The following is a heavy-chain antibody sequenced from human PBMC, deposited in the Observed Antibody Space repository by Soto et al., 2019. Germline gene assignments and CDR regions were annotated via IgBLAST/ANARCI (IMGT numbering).Heavy chain of an antibody. CDR3: AHYDQWRGQFGY. V-gene: IGHV2-5*02. CDR2: IYWDDDK. CDR1: GFSLSTSGVG. D-gene: IGHD3-16*01. Sequence: QITLKESGPTLVKPTQTLTLTCTFSGFSLSTSGVGVGWIRQPPGKALEWLALIYWDDDKRYSPSLKSRLTITKDTSKNQVVLTMTIMYPVDTATYYCAHYDQWRGQFGYWGQGTLVTVSS. J-gene: IGHJ4*02.